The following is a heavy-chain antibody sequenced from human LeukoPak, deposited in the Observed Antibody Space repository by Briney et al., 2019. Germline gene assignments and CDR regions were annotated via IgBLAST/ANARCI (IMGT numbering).Heavy chain of an antibody. CDR3: ARLVTINTVTTARYWYFDL. J-gene: IGHJ2*01. Sequence: PSETLSLTCTVSSGSISSSSYYWGWLRQPPGQGLEWIVSSYYSGSTYYNPSLKSRVTISVDTSKNLFSLKLSSVTAADTAVYFCARLVTINTVTTARYWYFDLWGRGTLVTVSS. CDR2: SYYSGST. CDR1: SGSISSSSYY. D-gene: IGHD4-17*01. V-gene: IGHV4-39*01.